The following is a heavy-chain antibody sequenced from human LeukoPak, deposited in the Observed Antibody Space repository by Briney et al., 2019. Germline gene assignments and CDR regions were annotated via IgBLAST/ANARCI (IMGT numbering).Heavy chain of an antibody. CDR3: AKDQGANYYYYTDV. D-gene: IGHD4/OR15-4a*01. Sequence: GGSLRLSCAASGFTFSTSGMHWVRQAPGKGLEWVALIWYDGSNEYADSVKGRFTISRDNSKNTLYLQMNSLRAEDTAVYHCAKDQGANYYYYTDVWGKGATVTVSS. CDR1: GFTFSTSG. CDR2: IWYDGSNE. V-gene: IGHV3-33*06. J-gene: IGHJ6*03.